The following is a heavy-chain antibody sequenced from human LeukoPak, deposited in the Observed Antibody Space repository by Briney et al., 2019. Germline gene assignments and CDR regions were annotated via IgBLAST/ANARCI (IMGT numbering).Heavy chain of an antibody. CDR1: GFTFSSYA. CDR2: ISYDGSNK. CDR3: AKDGGGNWGFDY. J-gene: IGHJ4*02. V-gene: IGHV3-30*04. Sequence: GGSLRLSCAASGFTFSSYAMHWVRQAPGKGLEWVAVISYDGSNKYYADSVKGRFTISRDNSKNTVYLQMNSLRVEDTAVYYCAKDGGGNWGFDYWGQGTLVTVSS. D-gene: IGHD7-27*01.